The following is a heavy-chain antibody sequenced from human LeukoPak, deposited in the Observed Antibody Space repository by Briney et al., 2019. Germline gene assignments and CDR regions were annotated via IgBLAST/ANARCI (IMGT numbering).Heavy chain of an antibody. J-gene: IGHJ4*02. V-gene: IGHV4-34*01. CDR1: GGSISSDY. Sequence: KPSETLSLTCTVSGGSISSDYWSWIQQPPGKGLEWIGEINHIGSTNYNPSLKSRVTISVDTSKNQFSLKLSSVTAADTAVYYCARGRGFRSGSYPMGYFDYWGQGTLVTVSS. CDR2: INHIGST. CDR3: ARGRGFRSGSYPMGYFDY. D-gene: IGHD1-26*01.